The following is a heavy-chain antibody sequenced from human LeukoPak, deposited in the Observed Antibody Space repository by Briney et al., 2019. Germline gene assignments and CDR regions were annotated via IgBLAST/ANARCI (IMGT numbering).Heavy chain of an antibody. J-gene: IGHJ6*02. CDR1: GGSISSGGYY. CDR3: ARRVITIFGVVINYGMDV. CDR2: IYYSGST. D-gene: IGHD3-3*01. V-gene: IGHV4-39*01. Sequence: SETLSLTCAVSGGSISSGGYYWGWIRQPPGKGLEWIGSIYYSGSTYYNPSLKSRVTISVDTSKNQFSLKLSSVTAADTAVYYCARRVITIFGVVINYGMDVWGQGTTVTVSS.